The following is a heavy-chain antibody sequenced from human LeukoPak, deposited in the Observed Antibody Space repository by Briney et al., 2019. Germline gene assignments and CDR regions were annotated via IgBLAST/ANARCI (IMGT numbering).Heavy chain of an antibody. V-gene: IGHV4-39*07. CDR3: ASLYSGTYLFPDY. CDR1: GGSISSSSYY. D-gene: IGHD1-26*01. CDR2: IYYSGST. J-gene: IGHJ4*02. Sequence: PSETLSLTCTVSGGSISSSSYYWGWIRQPPGKGLEWIGSIYYSGSTYYNPSLKSRVTISVDTSKNQFSLQLSSVTAADTAVYYCASLYSGTYLFPDYWGQGTLVTVSS.